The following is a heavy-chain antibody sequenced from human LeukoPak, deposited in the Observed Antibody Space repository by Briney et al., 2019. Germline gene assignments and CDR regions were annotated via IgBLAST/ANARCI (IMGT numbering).Heavy chain of an antibody. CDR3: AKESIRSGEQQLYYFDY. V-gene: IGHV3-23*01. CDR1: GFTFSSYA. Sequence: GGSLRLSCAASGFTFSSYAMSWVRQAPGKGLEWVSAISGSGGSTYYADSVKGRFTISRDNSKDTLYLQMNSLRAEDTAVYYCAKESIRSGEQQLYYFDYWGQGTLVAVSS. D-gene: IGHD6-13*01. J-gene: IGHJ4*02. CDR2: ISGSGGST.